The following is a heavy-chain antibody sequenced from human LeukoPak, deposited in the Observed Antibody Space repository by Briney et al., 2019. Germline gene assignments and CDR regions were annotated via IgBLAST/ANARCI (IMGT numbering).Heavy chain of an antibody. CDR1: GFTFSSYD. CDR3: ARDIMTGSYFYHGLDV. Sequence: GGSLRLSCAASGFTFSSYDMHWVRQATGKGLEWVSAIGTAGDTYYPGSVKGRFTISRENAKNSLYLQMNSLRAGDTAVYYCARDIMTGSYFYHGLDVWGQGTTVTVSS. V-gene: IGHV3-13*01. CDR2: IGTAGDT. J-gene: IGHJ6*02. D-gene: IGHD3-9*01.